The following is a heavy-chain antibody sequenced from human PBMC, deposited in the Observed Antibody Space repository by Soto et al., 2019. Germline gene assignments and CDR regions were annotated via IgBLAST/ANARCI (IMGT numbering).Heavy chain of an antibody. D-gene: IGHD2-8*01. CDR3: TIGRDDVRH. CDR2: IKSKTDGGTT. CDR1: GFTFDKVW. J-gene: IGHJ4*02. Sequence: EVQLVESGGGLVKPGGSLRLSCAVSGFTFDKVWMNWVRQAPGKGLEWVGRIKSKTDGGTTDYAAPVKGRFTISRDDSKNLRYWQMNSVKTVDTGMYFCTIGRDDVRHWGQGTLVTVSS. V-gene: IGHV3-15*07.